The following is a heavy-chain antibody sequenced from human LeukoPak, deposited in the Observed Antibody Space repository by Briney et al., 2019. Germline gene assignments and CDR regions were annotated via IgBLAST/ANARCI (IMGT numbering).Heavy chain of an antibody. CDR2: IIPIFGTA. J-gene: IGHJ4*02. CDR1: GGTFSSCA. V-gene: IGHV1-69*13. CDR3: ARDSGGLGSFDY. Sequence: ASVKVSCKASGGTFSSCAISWVRQAPGQGLEWMGGIIPIFGTANYAQKFQGRVTITADESTSTAYMELSSLRSEDTAVYYCARDSGGLGSFDYWGQGTLVTVSS. D-gene: IGHD3-10*01.